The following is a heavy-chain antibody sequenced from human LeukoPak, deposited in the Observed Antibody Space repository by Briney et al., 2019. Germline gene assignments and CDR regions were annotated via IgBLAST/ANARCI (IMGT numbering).Heavy chain of an antibody. Sequence: PSETLSLTCTVSGGSISSGGYYWSWIRQHPGKGLEWIGYIYYSGSTYYNPSLKSRVTISVDTSKNQFSLKLSSVTAAGTAVYYCARDRSSGWYSLFDPWGQGTLVTVSS. CDR2: IYYSGST. D-gene: IGHD6-19*01. CDR1: GGSISSGGYY. J-gene: IGHJ5*02. CDR3: ARDRSSGWYSLFDP. V-gene: IGHV4-31*03.